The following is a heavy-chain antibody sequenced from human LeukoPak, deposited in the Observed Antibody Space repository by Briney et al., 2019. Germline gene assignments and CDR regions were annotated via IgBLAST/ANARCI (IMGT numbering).Heavy chain of an antibody. CDR1: GGTFSSYA. V-gene: IGHV1-69*05. CDR2: IIPIFCTA. J-gene: IGHJ3*02. CDR3: AANKYCTNGVCYFNAFDI. D-gene: IGHD2-8*01. Sequence: SVKVSCKASGGTFSSYAISWVRQAPGQGLEWMGGIIPIFCTANYAQKFQGRVTITTDESTSTAYMELSSLRSEDTAVYYCAANKYCTNGVCYFNAFDIWGQGTMVTVSS.